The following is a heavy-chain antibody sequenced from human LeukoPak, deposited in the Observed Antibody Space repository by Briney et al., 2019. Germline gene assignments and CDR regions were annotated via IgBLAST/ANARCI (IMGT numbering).Heavy chain of an antibody. Sequence: ASVKVSCKASGYTFTGYYMHWVRQAPGQGLEWMGWINPNSGGTNYAQKFQGRVTMTRDTSISTAYMELSRLRSDDTAVYYCARLHCSSTSCRNWFGPWGQGTLVTVSS. D-gene: IGHD2-2*01. J-gene: IGHJ5*02. CDR3: ARLHCSSTSCRNWFGP. CDR2: INPNSGGT. V-gene: IGHV1-2*02. CDR1: GYTFTGYY.